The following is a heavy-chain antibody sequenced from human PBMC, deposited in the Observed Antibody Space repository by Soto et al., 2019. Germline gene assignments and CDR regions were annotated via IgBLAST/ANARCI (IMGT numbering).Heavy chain of an antibody. Sequence: SETLSLTCAVPGGSISSSKWWSWVRQPPGKGLECIGEIYHSGSTNYNPSLKSRVTISVDKSKNQFSLKLSSVTAADTAVYYCARGLDFWSGYYYYGMDVWGQGTTVTVSS. V-gene: IGHV4-4*02. J-gene: IGHJ6*02. D-gene: IGHD3-3*01. CDR1: GGSISSSKW. CDR3: ARGLDFWSGYYYYGMDV. CDR2: IYHSGST.